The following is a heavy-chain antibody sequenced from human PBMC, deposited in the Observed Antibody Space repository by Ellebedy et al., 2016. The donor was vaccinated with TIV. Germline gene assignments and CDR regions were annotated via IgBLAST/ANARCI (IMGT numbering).Heavy chain of an antibody. Sequence: SETLSLTCTVSGGSISGSSHYWGWIRQPPGKGLEWIGSSYFSGNTYYNPSLESRVTTSVDLSKNHFSLKLNSVTAADTALYYCARHPGLGSGSLHLDYWGPGILVTVSS. D-gene: IGHD3-10*01. J-gene: IGHJ4*02. CDR1: GGSISGSSHY. CDR3: ARHPGLGSGSLHLDY. V-gene: IGHV4-39*01. CDR2: SYFSGNT.